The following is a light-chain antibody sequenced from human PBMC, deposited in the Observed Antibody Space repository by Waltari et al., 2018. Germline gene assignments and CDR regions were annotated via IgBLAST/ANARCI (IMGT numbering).Light chain of an antibody. CDR2: PAS. Sequence: IQLTQSPSSLSASVGDRVTISCRASHDISSHLAWYQQKPGKAPTLLIYPASTVESVVPSRFSGSGSGTEFTLTITSLQPEDFATYFCQDLHDYPVFGPGTKVDIK. CDR1: HDISSH. CDR3: QDLHDYPV. J-gene: IGKJ3*01. V-gene: IGKV1-9*01.